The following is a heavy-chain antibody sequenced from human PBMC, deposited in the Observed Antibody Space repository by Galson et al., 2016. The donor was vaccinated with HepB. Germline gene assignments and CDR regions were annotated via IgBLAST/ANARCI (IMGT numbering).Heavy chain of an antibody. D-gene: IGHD3-10*01. CDR3: ATLRWFGELLYPFDS. J-gene: IGHJ4*02. CDR2: ISGSVGST. V-gene: IGHV3-23*01. Sequence: SLRLSCAASGFSFSSYAMSWVRQAPGKGLEWVSSISGSVGSTCYADSVKGRFTISRDNSKNTLYLQMNSLRAEDTAVYYCATLRWFGELLYPFDSWGQGTLVTVSS. CDR1: GFSFSSYA.